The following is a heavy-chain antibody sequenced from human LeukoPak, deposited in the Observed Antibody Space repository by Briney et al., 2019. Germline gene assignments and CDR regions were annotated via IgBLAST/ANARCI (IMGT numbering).Heavy chain of an antibody. V-gene: IGHV3-9*01. CDR1: GFTFDDYA. CDR2: ISWNSGSI. CDR3: AKDYSSSWDNWFDP. Sequence: GGSLRLSCAASGFTFDDYAMHWVRQAPGKGLEWVSGISWNSGSIGYADSVKGRFTISRDNAKNSLYLQMNSLRAEDTALYYCAKDYSSSWDNWFDPWGQGTLVTGSS. J-gene: IGHJ5*02. D-gene: IGHD6-13*01.